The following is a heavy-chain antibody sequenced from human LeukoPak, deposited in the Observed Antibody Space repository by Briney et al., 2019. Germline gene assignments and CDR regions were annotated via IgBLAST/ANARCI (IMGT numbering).Heavy chain of an antibody. V-gene: IGHV3-23*01. CDR2: ISGSGGTT. CDR1: GFTFSSYA. CDR3: AKDGYYGSGYDYFDY. J-gene: IGHJ4*02. Sequence: GGSLRVSCAASGFTFSSYAMSWVRQAPGEGLEWVSVISGSGGTTYYADSVKGRFTISRDNSKNTLYLQMNRLRAEDTAVYYCAKDGYYGSGYDYFDYWGQGTLVTVST. D-gene: IGHD3-10*01.